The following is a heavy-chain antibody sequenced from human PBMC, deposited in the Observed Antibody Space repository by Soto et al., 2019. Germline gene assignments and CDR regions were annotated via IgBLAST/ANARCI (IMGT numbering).Heavy chain of an antibody. J-gene: IGHJ4*02. CDR2: INHSGST. CDR3: ARDKITGLFDY. Sequence: SDTLSLTCAVYGGHFSGYYCTWIHQPPGTGLEWIGEINHSGSTNYNPSLKSRVTISVDTSKNQFSLKLTSVTAADTAVYYCARDKITGLFDYWGQGTLVTVS. CDR1: GGHFSGYY. D-gene: IGHD2-8*02. V-gene: IGHV4-34*01.